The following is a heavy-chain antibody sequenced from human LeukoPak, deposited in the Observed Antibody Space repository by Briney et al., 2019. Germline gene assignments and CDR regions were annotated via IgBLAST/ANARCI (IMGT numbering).Heavy chain of an antibody. CDR3: ARRQGCSSTSCPPDS. D-gene: IGHD2-2*01. CDR1: GYSFTTYW. Sequence: WESLKISCRGSGYSFTTYWIGWVRPMPGKGLEWMGIIYPGDSDTRGSPSFQGQVTMSADKSINTAYLQWSSLKASDTAMYYCARRQGCSSTSCPPDSWGQGTLVTVSS. V-gene: IGHV5-51*01. J-gene: IGHJ4*02. CDR2: IYPGDSDT.